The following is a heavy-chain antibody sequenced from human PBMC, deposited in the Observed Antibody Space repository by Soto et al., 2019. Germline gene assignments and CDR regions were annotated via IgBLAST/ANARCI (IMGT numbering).Heavy chain of an antibody. V-gene: IGHV1-69*01. CDR2: IIPIFGTA. D-gene: IGHD1-7*01. J-gene: IGHJ1*01. CDR1: GGTCSSYA. Sequence: QVQLVQSGAEVKKPGSSVKVSCKASGGTCSSYAISWVRQAPGQGLEWMGGIIPIFGTANYAQKFQGRVTITADESTSTAYMELRSLRSEDTAVYYGAGEAGRNWNYEYSQHWGQGTLVTVSS. CDR3: AGEAGRNWNYEYSQH.